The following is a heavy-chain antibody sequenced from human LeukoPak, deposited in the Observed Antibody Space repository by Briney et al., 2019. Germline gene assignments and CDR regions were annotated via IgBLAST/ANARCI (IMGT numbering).Heavy chain of an antibody. CDR2: ISSSSSYI. J-gene: IGHJ4*02. Sequence: GGYLRLSCAASGFPFSSYSMNWVRQAPGKGLERDSSISSSSSYIYYADSVKGRFTISRDNAKNSLYLQMNSLRAEDTAVYYCARGRETSSTSCYGVWGQGTLVTVSS. CDR1: GFPFSSYS. V-gene: IGHV3-21*01. CDR3: ARGRETSSTSCYGV. D-gene: IGHD2-2*01.